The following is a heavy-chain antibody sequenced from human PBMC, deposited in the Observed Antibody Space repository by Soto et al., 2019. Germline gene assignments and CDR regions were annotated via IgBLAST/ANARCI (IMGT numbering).Heavy chain of an antibody. Sequence: ESGGGLVQPGGSLRLSCAASGFTFSSYAMSWVRQAPGKGLEWVSAISGSGGSTYYADSVKGRFTISRDNSKNTLYLQMNSLRAEDTAVYYCAKDGEDIVLMVYAINAFDIWGQGTMVTVSS. CDR1: GFTFSSYA. D-gene: IGHD2-8*01. V-gene: IGHV3-23*01. CDR3: AKDGEDIVLMVYAINAFDI. CDR2: ISGSGGST. J-gene: IGHJ3*02.